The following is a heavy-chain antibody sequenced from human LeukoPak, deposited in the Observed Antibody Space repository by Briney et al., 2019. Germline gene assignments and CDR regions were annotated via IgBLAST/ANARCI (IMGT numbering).Heavy chain of an antibody. Sequence: GGSLRLSCAASGFTFSSFAVGWVRQAPGKGLEWVSSIDNGGTTYYAGSVKGRFSISKDNSKNTLYLQVNSLRAEDTAVYYCAKMRGHPREAYYFDSWGQGALVTVSS. D-gene: IGHD1-26*01. J-gene: IGHJ4*02. CDR1: GFTFSSFA. CDR3: AKMRGHPREAYYFDS. V-gene: IGHV3-23*01. CDR2: IDNGGTT.